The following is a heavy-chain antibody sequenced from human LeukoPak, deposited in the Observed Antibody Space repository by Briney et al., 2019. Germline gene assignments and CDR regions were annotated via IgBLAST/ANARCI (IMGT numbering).Heavy chain of an antibody. CDR3: ARSNFLDY. CDR2: ISGSGGST. D-gene: IGHD4-11*01. Sequence: GGSLRLSCAASGFTFSSYGMSWVRQAPGKGLEWVSAISGSGGSTYYADSVKGRFTISRDNAKNTLYLQMHSLRAEDTAVYYCARSNFLDYWGQGALVTVSS. CDR1: GFTFSSYG. J-gene: IGHJ4*02. V-gene: IGHV3-23*01.